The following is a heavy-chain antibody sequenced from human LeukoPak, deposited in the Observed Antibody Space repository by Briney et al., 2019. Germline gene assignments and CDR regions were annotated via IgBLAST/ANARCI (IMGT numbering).Heavy chain of an antibody. V-gene: IGHV3-48*04. CDR1: GFTFSSYS. CDR3: VRDSGSGSYGIGY. D-gene: IGHD1-26*01. CDR2: IRSSSRTI. Sequence: GGSLRLSCAASGFTFSSYSMNWVRQAPGKGLEWVSYIRSSSRTIYYADSVKGRFTISRDNAKNSLYLQMNSLRVEDTAVYYCVRDSGSGSYGIGYWGQGTLVTVSS. J-gene: IGHJ4*02.